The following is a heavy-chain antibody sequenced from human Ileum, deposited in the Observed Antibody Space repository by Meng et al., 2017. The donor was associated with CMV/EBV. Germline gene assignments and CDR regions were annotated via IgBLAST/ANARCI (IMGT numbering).Heavy chain of an antibody. D-gene: IGHD1-14*01. J-gene: IGHJ6*02. CDR1: ALTFTGYA. Sequence: GESLKTSCAASALTFTGYAMNWVRQAPGKGLEWVSYISSSGNTIYYADSVKGRSNISRDNAKNTLYLQMNSLSAEDTAVYYCARALSVAGQAPHHDYDGRDVWGQGTTVTVSS. CDR2: ISSSGNTI. CDR3: ARALSVAGQAPHHDYDGRDV. V-gene: IGHV3-48*03.